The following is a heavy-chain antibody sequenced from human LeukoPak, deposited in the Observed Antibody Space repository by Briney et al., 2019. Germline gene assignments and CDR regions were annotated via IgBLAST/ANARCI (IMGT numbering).Heavy chain of an antibody. V-gene: IGHV1-3*01. J-gene: IGHJ4*02. CDR1: GYPFISYV. CDR3: ARDRGGSGDFDY. D-gene: IGHD3-10*01. Sequence: ASVNVSFKASGYPFISYVIHWVRQAPGQRLEWMGWINPDNGNTQYSQKFLGRVTITRDTSASTAYMELSSLRSEDTAVYYCARDRGGSGDFDYWGRGTLVTVSS. CDR2: INPDNGNT.